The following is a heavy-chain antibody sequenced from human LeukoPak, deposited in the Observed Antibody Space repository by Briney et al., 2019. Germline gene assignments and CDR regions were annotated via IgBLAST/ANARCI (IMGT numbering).Heavy chain of an antibody. CDR3: ASRWWYFDL. Sequence: GGSLRLSCVASGFTFRMYWMHWVRQVPGKGLVWVSRINSDGSSTTYADSVKGRFTISRDNAKNTLYLQMNSLRAEDTALYYCASRWWYFDLWGRGTLVTVSS. D-gene: IGHD6-13*01. CDR2: INSDGSST. V-gene: IGHV3-74*03. CDR1: GFTFRMYW. J-gene: IGHJ2*01.